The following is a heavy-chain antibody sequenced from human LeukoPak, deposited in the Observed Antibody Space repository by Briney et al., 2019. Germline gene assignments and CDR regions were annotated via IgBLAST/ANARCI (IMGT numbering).Heavy chain of an antibody. CDR1: GFAFSSYN. D-gene: IGHD1-26*01. Sequence: GGSLRLSCAASGFAFSSYNMKWVRQAPGKGLEWVSFISTTSTYIYYADSVKGRFTVSRDNAKNSLYLQMNSLRAEDTAVYYCARAFTGSYFRPLDYWGQGTLVTVSS. V-gene: IGHV3-21*01. J-gene: IGHJ4*02. CDR3: ARAFTGSYFRPLDY. CDR2: ISTTSTYI.